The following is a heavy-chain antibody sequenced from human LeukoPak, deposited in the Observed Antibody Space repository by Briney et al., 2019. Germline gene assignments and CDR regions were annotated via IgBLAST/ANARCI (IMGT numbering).Heavy chain of an antibody. J-gene: IGHJ4*02. Sequence: ASVKVSCKASGGTFSSYAISWVRQAPGQGLEWMGRINPILGIANYAQKLQGRVTITADKSTSTAYMELSSLRSEDTAVYYCARVPRESGYSSGPYYWGQGTLVTVSS. V-gene: IGHV1-69*04. CDR2: INPILGIA. CDR1: GGTFSSYA. D-gene: IGHD6-19*01. CDR3: ARVPRESGYSSGPYY.